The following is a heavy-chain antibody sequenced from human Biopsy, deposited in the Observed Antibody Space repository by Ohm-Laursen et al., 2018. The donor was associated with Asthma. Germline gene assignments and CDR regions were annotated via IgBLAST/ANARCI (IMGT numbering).Heavy chain of an antibody. CDR1: GDSFSNYA. J-gene: IGHJ3*02. V-gene: IGHV1-3*01. CDR3: ARTYFDFLTGQVHDAFAM. D-gene: IGHD3-9*01. CDR2: INAANGNT. Sequence: ASVKVSCKASGDSFSNYAIHWVRQAPGHSLEWMGWINAANGNTKYSQKFQGRLTINRDTSASTAYMDLSSLRSEDTAVYYCARTYFDFLTGQVHDAFAMWGQGTMVTVSS.